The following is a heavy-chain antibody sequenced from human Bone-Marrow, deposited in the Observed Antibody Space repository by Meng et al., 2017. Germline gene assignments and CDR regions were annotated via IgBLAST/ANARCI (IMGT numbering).Heavy chain of an antibody. D-gene: IGHD2-2*01. Sequence: QLQRCGPCVFNLSGTLSLTVARNGESSSGYVWSWIRQHTGKGLEWIGENNHRESTNYSPSLKSRVTIPVDTSKNHFSLKLSSVTAADTAVYYCSRGRGTMPYWYFDLWGRGTLVTVSS. CDR3: SRGRGTMPYWYFDL. J-gene: IGHJ2*01. CDR2: NNHREST. V-gene: IGHV4-34*01. CDR1: GESSSGYV.